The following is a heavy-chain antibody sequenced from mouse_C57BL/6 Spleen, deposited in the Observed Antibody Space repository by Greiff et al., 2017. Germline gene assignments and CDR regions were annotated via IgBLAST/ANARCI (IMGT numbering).Heavy chain of an antibody. Sequence: QVQLQQSGPELVKPGASVKISCKASGYVFSSSWMNWVKQRPGKGLEWIGRIYPGDGDTNYNGKFKGKATLTADKSSSTAYMQLSSLTSEDSAVYFCARRGIYDGYLDYWGQGTTLTVSS. CDR1: GYVFSSSW. V-gene: IGHV1-82*01. J-gene: IGHJ2*01. CDR2: IYPGDGDT. CDR3: ARRGIYDGYLDY. D-gene: IGHD2-3*01.